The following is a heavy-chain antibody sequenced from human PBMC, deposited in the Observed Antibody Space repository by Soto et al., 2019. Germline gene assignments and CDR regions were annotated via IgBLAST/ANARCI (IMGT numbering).Heavy chain of an antibody. CDR3: ARNFGSGYNWFDP. V-gene: IGHV3-74*01. J-gene: IGHJ5*02. CDR1: GFTFSDYW. D-gene: IGHD3-10*01. Sequence: EVQLVESGGGLVQPGGSLRLSCAASGFTFSDYWMHWVRQAPGKGLVWVSRINRDGSSTCYADSVKGRFTISRDNAKNTLYLQMNSLTAEDTAVYYCARNFGSGYNWFDPWGQGTLVTVSS. CDR2: INRDGSST.